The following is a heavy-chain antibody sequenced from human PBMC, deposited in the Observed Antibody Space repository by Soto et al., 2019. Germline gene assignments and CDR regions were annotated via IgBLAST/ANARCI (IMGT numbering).Heavy chain of an antibody. CDR1: GFTFSNDW. CDR2: SKSKTDGGTT. J-gene: IGHJ4*02. V-gene: IGHV3-15*01. D-gene: IGHD6-19*01. CDR3: TTDSSGWSHDY. Sequence: PGGSLRLSCAASGFTFSNDWMSWVRQAPGKGLEWVGRSKSKTDGGTTDYAAPVKGRFTISRDDSKNTLYLQMNSLKTEDTAVYYCTTDSSGWSHDYWGQGTLVTVSS.